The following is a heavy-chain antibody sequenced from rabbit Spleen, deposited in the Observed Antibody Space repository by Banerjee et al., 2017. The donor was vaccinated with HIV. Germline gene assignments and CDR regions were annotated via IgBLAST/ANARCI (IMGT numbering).Heavy chain of an antibody. V-gene: IGHV1S45*01. CDR3: ARDLAGAIGWNFYL. CDR2: INSATGKP. CDR1: SFSFSDRDV. J-gene: IGHJ4*01. Sequence: QEQLVESGGGLVKPGASLTLTCKASSFSFSDRDVMCWVRQAPGKGLEWIACINSATGKPVCATWANGRFSISRTSSTTVTLQMTSLTAADTATYLCARDLAGAIGWNFYLWGPGTLVTVS. D-gene: IGHD4-1*01.